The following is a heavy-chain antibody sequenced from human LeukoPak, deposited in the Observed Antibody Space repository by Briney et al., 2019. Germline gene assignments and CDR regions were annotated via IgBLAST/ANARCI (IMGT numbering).Heavy chain of an antibody. V-gene: IGHV1-18*01. CDR3: ARGAYDFWSGYYPFDY. CDR1: GYTFTSYG. Sequence: ASVKVSCKASGYTFTSYGISWVRQAPGQGLEWMGWISDYNGNTNYAQKLQGRVTMTTDTSTSTAYMELRSLRSDDTAVYYCARGAYDFWSGYYPFDYWGQGTLVTVSS. D-gene: IGHD3-3*01. J-gene: IGHJ4*02. CDR2: ISDYNGNT.